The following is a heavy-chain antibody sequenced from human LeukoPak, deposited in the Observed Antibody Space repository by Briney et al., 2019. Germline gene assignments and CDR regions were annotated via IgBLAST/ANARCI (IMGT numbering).Heavy chain of an antibody. V-gene: IGHV3-30*02. J-gene: IGHJ4*02. Sequence: HSGGSLRLSCAASGFTFSSYGMHWVRQAPGKGLEWVAFIRYDGSNKYYADSVKGRFTISRDNSKNTLYLQMNSLRAEDTAVYYCAKVINYYGSGTLVDYWGQGTLVTVSS. CDR1: GFTFSSYG. CDR2: IRYDGSNK. CDR3: AKVINYYGSGTLVDY. D-gene: IGHD3-10*01.